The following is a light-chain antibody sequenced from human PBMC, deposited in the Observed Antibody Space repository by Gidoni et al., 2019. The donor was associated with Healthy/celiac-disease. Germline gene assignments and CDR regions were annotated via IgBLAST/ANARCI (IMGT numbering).Light chain of an antibody. CDR1: QSVSSY. J-gene: IGKJ4*01. Sequence: EIVLTQSPATLSLSPGERATLSCRASQSVSSYLACYQQKPGQAPRLLSYDASNRATGIPARLSGRGSGTDFTLTISSLEPEDFAVYYCQQRSNWPPITFGGGTKVEIK. V-gene: IGKV3-11*01. CDR2: DAS. CDR3: QQRSNWPPIT.